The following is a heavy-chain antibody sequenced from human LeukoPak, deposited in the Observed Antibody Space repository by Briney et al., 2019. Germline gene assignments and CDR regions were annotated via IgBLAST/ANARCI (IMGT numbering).Heavy chain of an antibody. J-gene: IGHJ4*02. Sequence: HGESLKISCKGSGYNFSNYWIGWGRQMPGKGLEWMGIVYAGDSDSRYSPSFQGQVTTSADKSISTAYLQWRSLRDSDTAMYYCARHDGVSGGSPDYWGQGTLVTVSS. CDR3: ARHDGVSGGSPDY. D-gene: IGHD1-26*01. CDR1: GYNFSNYW. V-gene: IGHV5-51*01. CDR2: VYAGDSDS.